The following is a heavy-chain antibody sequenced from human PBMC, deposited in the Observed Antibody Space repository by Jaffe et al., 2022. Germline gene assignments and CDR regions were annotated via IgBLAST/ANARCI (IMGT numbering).Heavy chain of an antibody. CDR3: ARMWTRGDYYGSGSYYRRYFDY. V-gene: IGHV4-34*01. D-gene: IGHD3-10*01. J-gene: IGHJ4*02. CDR2: INHSGST. CDR1: GGSFSGYY. Sequence: QVQLQQWGAGLLKPSETLSLTCAVYGGSFSGYYWSWIRQPPGKGLEWIGEINHSGSTNYNPSLKSRVTISVDTSKNQFSLKLSSVTAADTAVYYCARMWTRGDYYGSGSYYRRYFDYWGQGTLVTVSS.